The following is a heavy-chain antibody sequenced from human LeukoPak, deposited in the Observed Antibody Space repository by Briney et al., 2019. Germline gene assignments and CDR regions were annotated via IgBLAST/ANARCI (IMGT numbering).Heavy chain of an antibody. CDR1: GGSISSYY. J-gene: IGHJ2*01. Sequence: PSETLSLTCTVSGGSISSYYWSWIRQPPGKGLEWIGRIYTSGSTNYNPSLKSRVTISVDTSKNQFSLKLRSVTAADTAVYYCARQYIDILTGYHRGELYWYFDLWGRGTLVTVSS. CDR2: IYTSGST. D-gene: IGHD3-9*01. CDR3: ARQYIDILTGYHRGELYWYFDL. V-gene: IGHV4-59*08.